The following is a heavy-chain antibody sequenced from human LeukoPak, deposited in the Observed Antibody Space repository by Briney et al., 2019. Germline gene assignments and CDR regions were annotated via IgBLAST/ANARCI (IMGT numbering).Heavy chain of an antibody. Sequence: PSETLPLTCTVSGGSISAYYWSWIRQPPGKGLEWIGYISYSGSTKYNPSLKSRVTISVDTSKNQFSLKLRSVTAADTAVYYCARYGMATIQFFDYWGQGTLFTVSS. V-gene: IGHV4-59*01. CDR2: ISYSGST. CDR1: GGSISAYY. D-gene: IGHD5-24*01. CDR3: ARYGMATIQFFDY. J-gene: IGHJ4*02.